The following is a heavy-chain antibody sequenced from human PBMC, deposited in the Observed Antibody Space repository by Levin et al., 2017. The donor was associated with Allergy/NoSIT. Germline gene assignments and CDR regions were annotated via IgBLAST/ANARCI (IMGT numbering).Heavy chain of an antibody. D-gene: IGHD6-13*01. CDR2: ISGSGGST. V-gene: IGHV3-23*01. J-gene: IGHJ4*02. CDR3: AKDLVYSSSWYVGYFDY. Sequence: PGESLKISCAASGFTFSSYAMSWVRQAPGKGLEWVSAISGSGGSTYYADSVKGRFTISRDNSKNTLYLQMNSLRAEDTAVYYCAKDLVYSSSWYVGYFDYWGQGTLVTVSS. CDR1: GFTFSSYA.